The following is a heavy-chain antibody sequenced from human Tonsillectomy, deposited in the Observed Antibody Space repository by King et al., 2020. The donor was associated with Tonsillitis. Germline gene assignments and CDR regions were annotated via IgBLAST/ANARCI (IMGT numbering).Heavy chain of an antibody. J-gene: IGHJ4*02. Sequence: VQLVESGGGLVQPGGSLRLSCAASGFTISNYAMSWVRQAPGKGLEWVSVVYGAGSTTYYADSVKGRFTISRDNSKNTLYLQMNSLRAEDTAVYYCARSLDGSGSYTNDSPWGQGTLVTVSS. CDR2: VYGAGSTT. CDR1: GFTISNYA. V-gene: IGHV3-23*03. CDR3: ARSLDGSGSYTNDSP. D-gene: IGHD3-10*01.